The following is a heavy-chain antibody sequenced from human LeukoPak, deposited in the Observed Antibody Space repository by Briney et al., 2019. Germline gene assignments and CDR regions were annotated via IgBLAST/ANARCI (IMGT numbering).Heavy chain of an antibody. J-gene: IGHJ4*02. CDR1: GYTFISHG. CDR2: ISANNGNT. CDR3: AREGTAGRYYFDY. Sequence: ASAKVSCKASGYTFISHGITWVRQAPGQGLEWMGWISANNGNTNYAQKLQGRVTVTTDTSTSIAYMELRSLRSDDTAVYYCAREGTAGRYYFDYWGQGTLVTVSS. V-gene: IGHV1-18*01. D-gene: IGHD3-10*01.